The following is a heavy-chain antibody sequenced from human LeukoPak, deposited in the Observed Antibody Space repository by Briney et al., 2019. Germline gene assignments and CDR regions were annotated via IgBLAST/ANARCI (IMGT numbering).Heavy chain of an antibody. J-gene: IGHJ4*02. CDR3: AKSRSGIAAAGTNY. CDR1: GFTFSSYA. D-gene: IGHD6-13*01. Sequence: GGSLRLSCAASGFTFSSYAMSWVRQAPGKGLEWVSAISGSGGSTYYADSVKGRFTISRDNSKNTLYLQMNSRRAEDTAVYYCAKSRSGIAAAGTNYWGQGTLVTVSS. V-gene: IGHV3-23*01. CDR2: ISGSGGST.